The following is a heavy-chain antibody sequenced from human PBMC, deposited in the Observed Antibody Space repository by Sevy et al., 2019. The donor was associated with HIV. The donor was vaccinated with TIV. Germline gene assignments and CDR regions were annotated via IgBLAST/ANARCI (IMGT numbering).Heavy chain of an antibody. D-gene: IGHD3-22*01. J-gene: IGHJ4*02. V-gene: IGHV1-24*01. CDR3: ATTKDSYESSGSPFDY. CDR1: GKTLTQLC. Sequence: ASVKVSCKVSGKTLTQLCMHWVRHAPGEGLEWMGGYDPEDHKRIYAQKFQGRVTMTEDTSTDTAYMELRILRSEDTAVYYCATTKDSYESSGSPFDYWGQGTLVTVSS. CDR2: YDPEDHKR.